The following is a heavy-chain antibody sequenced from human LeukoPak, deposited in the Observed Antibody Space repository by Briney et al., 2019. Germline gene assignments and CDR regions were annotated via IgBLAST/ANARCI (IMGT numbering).Heavy chain of an antibody. Sequence: GGSLRLSRAASGFTYSSYAMSWVRQAPGKGLEWVSAISGSGGSTYYADSVKGRFTISRDNSKNTLYLQMNSLRAEDTAVYYCAKKSPQETPVGPYWYLALWGRGTLVTVSS. J-gene: IGHJ2*01. V-gene: IGHV3-23*01. CDR3: AKKSPQETPVGPYWYLAL. CDR2: ISGSGGST. D-gene: IGHD1-26*01. CDR1: GFTYSSYA.